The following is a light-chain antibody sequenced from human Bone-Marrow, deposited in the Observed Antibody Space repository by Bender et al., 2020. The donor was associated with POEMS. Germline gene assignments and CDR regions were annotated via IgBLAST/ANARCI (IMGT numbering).Light chain of an antibody. J-gene: IGLJ3*02. V-gene: IGLV6-57*01. CDR2: EDN. Sequence: NYILTQPPSMSESPGKTVTISCTRSRGRIAANFVQWYQLRPGSSPTTVIYEDNRRPSGVPDRFSGSIDISSNSASLTISGLKTDDEADYYCQAYDGSNWVFGGGTKLTVL. CDR1: RGRIAANF. CDR3: QAYDGSNWV.